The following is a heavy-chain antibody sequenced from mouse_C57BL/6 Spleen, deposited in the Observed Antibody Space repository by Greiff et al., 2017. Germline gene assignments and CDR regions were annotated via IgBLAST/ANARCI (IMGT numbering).Heavy chain of an antibody. CDR1: GFTFSSYA. V-gene: IGHV5-4*01. CDR2: ISDGGSYT. D-gene: IGHD1-1*01. J-gene: IGHJ2*01. Sequence: GKLMESGGGLVKPGGSLKLSCAASGFTFSSYAMSWVRQTPEKRLEWVATISDGGSYTYYPDNVKGRFTISRDNAKNNLYLQMSHLKSEDTAMYYCARDDGPYYGSSPRYFDYWGQGTTLTVSS. CDR3: ARDDGPYYGSSPRYFDY.